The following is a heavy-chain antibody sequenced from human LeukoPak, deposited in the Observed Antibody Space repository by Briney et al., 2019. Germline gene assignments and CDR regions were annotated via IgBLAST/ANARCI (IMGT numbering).Heavy chain of an antibody. Sequence: PGGSLRLSCAASGFTVSSNYMSWVRQAPGKGLEWVSVIYSGGSTYYADSVKGRFTTSRDNSKNTLYLQMNSLRAEDTAVYYCARLGQQLEVDYWGQGTLVTVSS. CDR3: ARLGQQLEVDY. CDR2: IYSGGST. D-gene: IGHD6-13*01. CDR1: GFTVSSNY. J-gene: IGHJ4*02. V-gene: IGHV3-53*01.